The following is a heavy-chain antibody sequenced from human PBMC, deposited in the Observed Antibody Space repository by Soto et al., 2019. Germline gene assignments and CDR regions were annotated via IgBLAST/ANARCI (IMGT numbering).Heavy chain of an antibody. V-gene: IGHV1-69*01. CDR3: AGYTQDYYGSGSPFYGMDV. CDR1: GGTFSSYA. CDR2: IIPIFGTA. Sequence: QVQLVQSGAEVKKPGSSVKVSCKASGGTFSSYAISWVRQAPGQGLEWMGGIIPIFGTANYAQKFQGRVTITADESTSTAYMELSSLRSEDTAVYYCAGYTQDYYGSGSPFYGMDVWGQGTTVIVSS. D-gene: IGHD3-10*01. J-gene: IGHJ6*02.